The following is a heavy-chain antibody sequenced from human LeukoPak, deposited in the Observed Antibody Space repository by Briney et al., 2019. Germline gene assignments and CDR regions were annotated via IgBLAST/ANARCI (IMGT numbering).Heavy chain of an antibody. J-gene: IGHJ5*02. CDR2: ISWNSGSI. V-gene: IGHV3-9*01. Sequence: GGSLRLSCAASGFTFDVYAMHWVRQAPGKGLERVSGISWNSGSIGYADSVKGRFTISRDNAKNSLYLQMNSLRAEDTAVYYCARARGCSGGNCYPGWIDPWGQGTLVTVSS. CDR1: GFTFDVYA. D-gene: IGHD2-15*01. CDR3: ARARGCSGGNCYPGWIDP.